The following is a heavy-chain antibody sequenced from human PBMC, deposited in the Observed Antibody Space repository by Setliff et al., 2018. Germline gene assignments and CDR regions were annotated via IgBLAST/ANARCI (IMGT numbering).Heavy chain of an antibody. Sequence: ASVKVSCKASGYTLTTYFMNWVRQAPGQGLEWMGHINTRTGNPMYAQGFTGRFVFSLDPSVSTAYLQISSLKAEDTALYYCATGSLVAAGTGHWGQGTLVTVSS. CDR1: GYTLTTYF. V-gene: IGHV7-4-1*02. CDR3: ATGSLVAAGTGH. D-gene: IGHD6-13*01. J-gene: IGHJ4*02. CDR2: INTRTGNP.